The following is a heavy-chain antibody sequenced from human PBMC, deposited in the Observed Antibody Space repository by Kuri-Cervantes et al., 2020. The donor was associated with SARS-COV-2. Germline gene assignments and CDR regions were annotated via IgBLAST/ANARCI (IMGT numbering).Heavy chain of an antibody. CDR1: EFTLGDLVFDDYV. V-gene: IGHV3-33*08. CDR2: IWYDGSNK. Sequence: GGSLRLSCPASEFTLGDLVFDDYVRSRIRQAPGKGLEWVAVIWYDGSNKYYADSVKGRFTISRDNSKNTLYLQMNSLRAEDTAVYYCARECCGFSATRTSIAARGGYYGMDVWGQGTTVTVSS. J-gene: IGHJ6*02. CDR3: ARECCGFSATRTSIAARGGYYGMDV. D-gene: IGHD6-6*01.